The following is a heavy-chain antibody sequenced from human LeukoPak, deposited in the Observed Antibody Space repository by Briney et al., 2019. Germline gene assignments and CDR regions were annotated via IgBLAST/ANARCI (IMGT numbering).Heavy chain of an antibody. J-gene: IGHJ5*02. CDR1: GFTFSSYA. D-gene: IGHD2-2*02. Sequence: GGSLRLSCAASGFTFSSYALSWVRQAPRKGLEWVSAISGSGGSTYYADSVKGRFTISRDNSKNTLYLQMNSLGAEDTAVYYCAKGGCSSTSCYILYNWFDPWGQGTLVTVSS. CDR2: ISGSGGST. CDR3: AKGGCSSTSCYILYNWFDP. V-gene: IGHV3-23*01.